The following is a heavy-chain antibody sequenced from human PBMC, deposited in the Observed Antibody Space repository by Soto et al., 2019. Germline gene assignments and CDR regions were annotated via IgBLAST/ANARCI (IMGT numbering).Heavy chain of an antibody. CDR3: AQDYIPPVDYYYGMDV. CDR2: ISYDGSNK. Sequence: GGSLRLSCAASGFTFSSYAMHWVRQAPGKGLEWVAVISYDGSNKYYADSVKGRFTISRDNSKNTLYLQMNSLRAEDTAVYYCAQDYIPPVDYYYGMDVWGQGTTVTVSS. J-gene: IGHJ6*02. D-gene: IGHD2-2*02. CDR1: GFTFSSYA. V-gene: IGHV3-30-3*01.